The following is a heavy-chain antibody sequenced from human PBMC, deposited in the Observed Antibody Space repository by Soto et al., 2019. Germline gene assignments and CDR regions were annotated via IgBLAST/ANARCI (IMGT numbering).Heavy chain of an antibody. J-gene: IGHJ4*01. D-gene: IGHD6-13*01. V-gene: IGHV1-46*01. CDR3: ARNLAAGDY. CDR1: GYTFTNSY. CDR2: LNPNGGST. Sequence: QVQLVQSGAEVKKPGASVKVSCKASGYTFTNSYIHWVRQAPGQGLEWMALLNPNGGSTNYAQNYQGRVTVTRDTTTSTVYMELTSLTSEGTAVYYCARNLAAGDYWGHRTLVTVSS.